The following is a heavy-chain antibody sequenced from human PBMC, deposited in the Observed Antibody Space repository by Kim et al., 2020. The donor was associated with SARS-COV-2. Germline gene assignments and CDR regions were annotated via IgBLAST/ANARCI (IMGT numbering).Heavy chain of an antibody. D-gene: IGHD2-15*01. CDR1: GYTFTSYG. V-gene: IGHV1-18*01. CDR3: ARDRLAVAATAAMGSGGVY. Sequence: ASVKVSCKASGYTFTSYGISWVRQAPGRGLEWMGWISAYNGNTNYAQKLQGRVTMTTDTSTSTAYMELRSLRSDDTAVYYCARDRLAVAATAAMGSGGVYWGQGTLVTVSS. J-gene: IGHJ4*02. CDR2: ISAYNGNT.